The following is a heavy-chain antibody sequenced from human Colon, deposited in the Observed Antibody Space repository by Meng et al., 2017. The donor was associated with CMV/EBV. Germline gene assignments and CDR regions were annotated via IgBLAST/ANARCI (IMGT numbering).Heavy chain of an antibody. J-gene: IGHJ4*02. CDR3: LRDPLLLPRRY. D-gene: IGHD3-3*01. CDR1: GFMFRNYA. CDR2: ITGSGDTT. Sequence: CGTSGFMFRNYAISWVRQAPGKGLEWVSAITGSGDTTFYADSVRGRFTISRDNSQNTVYLHMTSLRADDTATYYCLRDPLLLPRRYWGQGTLVTVSS. V-gene: IGHV3-23*01.